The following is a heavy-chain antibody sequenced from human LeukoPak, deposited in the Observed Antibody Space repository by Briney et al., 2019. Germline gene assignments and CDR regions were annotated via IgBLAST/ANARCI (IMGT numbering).Heavy chain of an antibody. CDR2: IKQDGSEK. CDR3: ARDGAAKWELHPHWFDP. J-gene: IGHJ5*02. V-gene: IGHV3-7*01. Sequence: GGSLRLSCEASGFTFSSYWMSWVRQAPGKGLEWVANIKQDGSEKYYVDSVKGRFTISRDNAKNSLYLQMNSLRAEDTAVYYCARDGAAKWELHPHWFDPWGQGTLVTVSS. D-gene: IGHD1-26*01. CDR1: GFTFSSYW.